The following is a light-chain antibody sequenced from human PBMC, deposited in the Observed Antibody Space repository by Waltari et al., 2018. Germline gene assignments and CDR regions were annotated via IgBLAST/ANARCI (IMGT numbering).Light chain of an antibody. V-gene: IGKV3-15*01. CDR1: QSVSSN. J-gene: IGKJ2*01. Sequence: DIVMTQSPATLSMSPGARATLSCRASQSVSSNLAWYQQNPGQAPRLLIYGASTRATGIPARFSGSGSGTEFSLTITSLQSEDFAVYFCQQYNNWPPYTFGQGTKLEIK. CDR2: GAS. CDR3: QQYNNWPPYT.